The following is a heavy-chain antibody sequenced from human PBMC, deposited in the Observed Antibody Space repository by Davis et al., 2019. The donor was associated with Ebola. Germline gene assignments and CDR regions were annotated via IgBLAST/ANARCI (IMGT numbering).Heavy chain of an antibody. J-gene: IGHJ4*02. CDR2: ISYDGSNK. Sequence: GESLKISCAASGFTFSSYAMHWVRQAPGKGLEWVAVISYDGSNKYYADSVRGRFTVSRDNAQNTLYLQMNSLTAEDTAVYYCSRDVQFEFYDYWGQGTLVTVSS. CDR3: SRDVQFEFYDY. CDR1: GFTFSSYA. V-gene: IGHV3-30-3*01. D-gene: IGHD3-10*01.